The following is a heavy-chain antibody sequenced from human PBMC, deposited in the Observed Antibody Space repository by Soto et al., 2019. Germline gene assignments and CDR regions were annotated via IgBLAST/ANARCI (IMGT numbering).Heavy chain of an antibody. CDR1: AFTFRGYS. CDR2: FRTGGDDATT. D-gene: IGHD3-10*01. V-gene: IGHV3-23*01. Sequence: GGSLRLSCAASAFTFRGYSMSWVRQDPGKGLEWVSGFRTGGDDATTYYADSVKGRFTISRDNSKNTLFLQMNSLRAEDTAIYYCAKKANSGPGSQYFDNRGQGTLVTVSS. J-gene: IGHJ4*02. CDR3: AKKANSGPGSQYFDN.